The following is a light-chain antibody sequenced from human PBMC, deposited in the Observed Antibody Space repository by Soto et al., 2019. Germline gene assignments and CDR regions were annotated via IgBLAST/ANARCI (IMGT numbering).Light chain of an antibody. CDR1: SGHSSYA. CDR2: LNSDGSH. V-gene: IGLV4-69*01. Sequence: QAVLTQSPSASASLGASVKLTCTLSSGHSSYAIAWHQQQPEKGPRYLMKLNSDGSHTKGDGIPDRFSGSSSGAERYLTISSLQSEDEAEYYCQTWATGIQVFGGGTKLTVL. J-gene: IGLJ2*01. CDR3: QTWATGIQV.